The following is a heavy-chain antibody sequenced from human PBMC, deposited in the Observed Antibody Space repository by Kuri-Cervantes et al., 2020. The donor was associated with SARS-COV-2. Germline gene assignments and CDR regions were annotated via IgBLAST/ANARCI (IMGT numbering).Heavy chain of an antibody. CDR2: IYHSGST. V-gene: IGHV4-38-2*02. Sequence: SQTLSLTCAVSGYSIRSGYYWGWIRQPPGKGLEWTGSIYHSGSTYYNPPLKSRVTISVDRSKNQFSLKLSSVTAAETAVYYCARDTSSWYRGAFDYWGQGTLVTVSS. D-gene: IGHD6-13*01. CDR3: ARDTSSWYRGAFDY. J-gene: IGHJ4*02. CDR1: GYSIRSGYY.